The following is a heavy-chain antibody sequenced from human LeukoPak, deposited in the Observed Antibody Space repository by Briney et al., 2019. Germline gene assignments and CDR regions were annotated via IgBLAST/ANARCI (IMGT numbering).Heavy chain of an antibody. J-gene: IGHJ6*03. D-gene: IGHD6-6*01. CDR1: GFTFSSYA. V-gene: IGHV3-23*01. Sequence: QPGGSLRLSCAASGFTFSSYAMSWVRQAPGKGLEWVSAISGSGGSTYYADSVKGRFTISRDNSKNSLYLQMNSLRAEDTAVYYCARDEYSSSTTYYYYYMDVWGKGTTVTVSS. CDR2: ISGSGGST. CDR3: ARDEYSSSTTYYYYYMDV.